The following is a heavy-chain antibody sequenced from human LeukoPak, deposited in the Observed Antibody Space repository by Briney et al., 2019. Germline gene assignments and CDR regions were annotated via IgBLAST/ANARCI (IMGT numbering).Heavy chain of an antibody. V-gene: IGHV1-2*02. J-gene: IGHJ4*02. CDR1: GYTFTGYY. D-gene: IGHD2-2*01. CDR3: ARAWRLPQGEIVVVPAAIGY. CDR2: INPNSGGT. Sequence: ASVKVSCKASGYTFTGYYMHWVRQAPGQGLEWMGWINPNSGGTNYAQKFQGRVTMTRDTSISTAYMELSRLRSDDTAVYYCARAWRLPQGEIVVVPAAIGYWGQGTLVTVSS.